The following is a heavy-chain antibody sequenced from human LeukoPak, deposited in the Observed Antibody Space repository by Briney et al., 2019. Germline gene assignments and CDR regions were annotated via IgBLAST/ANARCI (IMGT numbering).Heavy chain of an antibody. J-gene: IGHJ4*02. D-gene: IGHD4-11*01. V-gene: IGHV3-48*01. CDR1: GFNFRTYG. Sequence: GGSLRLSCVASGFNFRTYGLTWVRQAPGQGLQWVSYISASGTTIYYTDSVKGRFTISRDNGKISLSLQMNSLRAEDTAVYYCARDQGWETTIKQFDYWGQGTLVTVSS. CDR3: ARDQGWETTIKQFDY. CDR2: ISASGTTI.